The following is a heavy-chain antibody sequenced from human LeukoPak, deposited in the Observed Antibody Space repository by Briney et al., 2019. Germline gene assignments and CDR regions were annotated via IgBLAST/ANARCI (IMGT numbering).Heavy chain of an antibody. D-gene: IGHD3-10*02. J-gene: IGHJ6*03. CDR3: ARVSPRRTMSNYYYYMDV. Sequence: ASVKVSCKASGYTFTSYGISWVRQAPGQGLEWMGWISAYNGNTNYAQKLQGRVTMTTDTSTSTAYMELRSLRSDDTAVYYCARVSPRRTMSNYYYYMDVWGKGTTVTVSS. CDR1: GYTFTSYG. V-gene: IGHV1-18*01. CDR2: ISAYNGNT.